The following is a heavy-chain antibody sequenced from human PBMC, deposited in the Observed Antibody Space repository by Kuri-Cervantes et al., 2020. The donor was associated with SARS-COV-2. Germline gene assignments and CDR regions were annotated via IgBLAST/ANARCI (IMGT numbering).Heavy chain of an antibody. CDR1: GGSISSSSYY. J-gene: IGHJ3*02. V-gene: IGHV4-39*07. CDR3: ARVALTGTAFDI. Sequence: ESLKISCTVSGGSISSSSYYWGWIRQPPGKGLEWIGSIYYSGSTYYNPSLKSRVTISVDTSKNQFSLKLSSVTAADTAVYYCARVALTGTAFDIWGQGTMVTVSS. D-gene: IGHD1-20*01. CDR2: IYYSGST.